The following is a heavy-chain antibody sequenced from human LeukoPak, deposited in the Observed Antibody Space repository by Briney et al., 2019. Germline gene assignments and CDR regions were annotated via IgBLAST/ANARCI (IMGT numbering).Heavy chain of an antibody. J-gene: IGHJ4*02. Sequence: GGSLRLSCAASGFSVGSLYMNWVRQAPGKGLEWVSGIYNDGNTYYANSVKGRFTISRDISENTLYLQMNSLRAEDTAVFYCAREWAYSDYSRGPFDYWGQGTLVTVSS. V-gene: IGHV3-53*01. CDR2: IYNDGNT. D-gene: IGHD4-11*01. CDR1: GFSVGSLY. CDR3: AREWAYSDYSRGPFDY.